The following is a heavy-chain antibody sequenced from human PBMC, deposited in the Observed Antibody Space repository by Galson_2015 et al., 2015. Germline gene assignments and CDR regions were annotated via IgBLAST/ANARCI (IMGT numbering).Heavy chain of an antibody. Sequence: QSGAEVKKPGESLKISCKGSGYNFTSYWVAWVRQMPGKGLECMGIIYPGDSDTRYTPSFQGQVTISADKSISAAYLQWSSLKASDTAMYYCARQQDYYYMDVWGKGTTVTVSS. CDR1: GYNFTSYW. CDR2: IYPGDSDT. V-gene: IGHV5-51*01. J-gene: IGHJ6*03. CDR3: ARQQDYYYMDV.